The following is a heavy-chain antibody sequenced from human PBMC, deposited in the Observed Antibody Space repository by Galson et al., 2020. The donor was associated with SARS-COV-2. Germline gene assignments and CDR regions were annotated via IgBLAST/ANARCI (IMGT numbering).Heavy chain of an antibody. V-gene: IGHV3-7*01. CDR2: IKQDGNEK. J-gene: IGHJ3*01. CDR3: ARRDYSGCQRRAFDL. CDR1: GFTFSSYW. D-gene: IGHD4-4*01. Sequence: GGSLRLSCAASGFTFSSYWMSWVRQAPGKGLEWVANIKQDGNEKYYVDSVRGRFAISRDNAQKSLFLQLSLLRPDDTALYYCARRDYSGCQRRAFDLWGQGTMVTVSS.